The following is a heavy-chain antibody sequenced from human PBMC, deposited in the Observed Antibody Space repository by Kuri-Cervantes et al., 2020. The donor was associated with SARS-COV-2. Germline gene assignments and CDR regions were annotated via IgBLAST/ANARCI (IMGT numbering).Heavy chain of an antibody. CDR1: GFTVSSNY. D-gene: IGHD3-3*01. CDR3: ARDPTIYYYYYYYMDV. J-gene: IGHJ6*03. CDR2: IRHDGSNK. Sequence: GESLKISCAASGFTVSSNYMSWVRQAPGKGLEWVAFIRHDGSNKYYADSVKGRFTISRDNSKNTLYLQMNSLRAEDTAVYYCARDPTIYYYYYYYMDVWGKGTTVTVSS. V-gene: IGHV3-30*02.